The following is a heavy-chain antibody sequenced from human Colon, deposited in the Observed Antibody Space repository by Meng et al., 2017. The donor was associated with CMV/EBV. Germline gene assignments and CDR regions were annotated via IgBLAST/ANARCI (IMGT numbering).Heavy chain of an antibody. CDR2: IDPKSGGT. CDR3: ARGGDPSLPYYHYGMDV. V-gene: IGHV1-2*02. CDR1: GYTVTAYY. Sequence: ASVKVSCKTSGYTVTAYYIHWVRQAPGQGFEWMGWIDPKSGGTNYAQRFQGRVTMTRDMSIGTAYMEVSRLTYDDRAVYYCARGGDPSLPYYHYGMDVWGQGTTVTVSS. J-gene: IGHJ6*02.